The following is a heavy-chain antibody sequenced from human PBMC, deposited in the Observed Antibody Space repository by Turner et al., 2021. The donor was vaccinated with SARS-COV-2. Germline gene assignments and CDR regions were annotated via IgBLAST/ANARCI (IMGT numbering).Heavy chain of an antibody. Sequence: QVQLVQSGAEVTKPGSSLKVSCKVSGYRLTELSMHLVRQAPGKGREWMGGFDPEDGETIYAQKFQGRVTMTEDTSTDTAYMELSSLRSEDTAVYYCATGVAVAGTPSEYYYYYGMDVWGQGTTVTVSS. V-gene: IGHV1-24*01. CDR2: FDPEDGET. J-gene: IGHJ6*02. D-gene: IGHD6-19*01. CDR3: ATGVAVAGTPSEYYYYYGMDV. CDR1: GYRLTELS.